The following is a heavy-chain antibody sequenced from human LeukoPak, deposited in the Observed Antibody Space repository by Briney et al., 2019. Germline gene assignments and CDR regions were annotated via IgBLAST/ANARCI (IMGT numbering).Heavy chain of an antibody. J-gene: IGHJ4*02. CDR3: AKDWRYSSSWYTPLDY. Sequence: GRSLRLSCAASGFTFSSYGMHWVRQAPGKGLEWVAVISYDGSNKYYADSVKGRFTISRDNSKNTPYLQMNSLRVEDTAVYYCAKDWRYSSSWYTPLDYWGQGTLVTVSS. CDR2: ISYDGSNK. D-gene: IGHD6-13*01. V-gene: IGHV3-30*18. CDR1: GFTFSSYG.